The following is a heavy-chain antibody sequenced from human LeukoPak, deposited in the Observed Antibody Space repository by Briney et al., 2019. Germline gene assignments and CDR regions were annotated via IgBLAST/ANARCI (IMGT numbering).Heavy chain of an antibody. J-gene: IGHJ4*02. CDR2: MNPNSGNT. CDR3: ARVLLWFGELLYDY. CDR1: GYTFTSYD. D-gene: IGHD3-10*01. Sequence: GASVKVSCKASGYTFTSYDINWVRQATGQGLEWMGWMNPNSGNTGYAQKSQGRVTMTRNTSISTAYMELSSLRSEDTAVYYCARVLLWFGELLYDYWGQGTLVTVSS. V-gene: IGHV1-8*01.